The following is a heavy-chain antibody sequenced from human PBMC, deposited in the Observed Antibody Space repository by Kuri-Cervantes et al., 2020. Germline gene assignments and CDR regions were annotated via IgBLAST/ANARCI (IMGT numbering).Heavy chain of an antibody. CDR3: AKGEADTAMARYYYYMDV. V-gene: IGHV1-69*06. CDR1: GGTFSSYA. CDR2: IIPIFGTA. D-gene: IGHD5-18*01. Sequence: SVKVSCKASGGTFSSYAISWVRQAPGQGLEWMGGIIPIFGTANYAQKFQGRVTITADKSTSTAYMELSSLRSEDTAVYYCAKGEADTAMARYYYYMDVWGKGTTVTVSS. J-gene: IGHJ6*03.